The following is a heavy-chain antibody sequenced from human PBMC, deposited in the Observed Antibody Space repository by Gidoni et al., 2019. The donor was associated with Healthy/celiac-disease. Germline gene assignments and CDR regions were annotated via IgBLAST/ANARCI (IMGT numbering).Heavy chain of an antibody. CDR3: ARAYCSSTSCPRPPYYYGMDV. CDR1: GGPFSSYA. J-gene: IGHJ6*02. V-gene: IGHV1-69*01. D-gene: IGHD2-2*01. Sequence: QVQLVQSGAEVKKPGSSVKVSCKASGGPFSSYASSWWRQAPGQGLEWMGGIIPIFGTANYAQKFQGRVTITADESTSTAYMELSSLRSEDTAVYYCARAYCSSTSCPRPPYYYGMDVWGQGTTVTVSS. CDR2: IIPIFGTA.